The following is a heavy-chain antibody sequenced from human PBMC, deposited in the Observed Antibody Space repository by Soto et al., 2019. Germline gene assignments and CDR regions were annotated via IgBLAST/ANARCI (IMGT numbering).Heavy chain of an antibody. CDR3: ARGTYFDY. CDR2: IYYSGST. J-gene: IGHJ4*02. CDR1: CGSRSNYV. Sequence: SLTLSHTSTFVCGSRSNYVWRWIRTPPGKGLEWIGYIYYSGSTNYNPSLKSRVTISVDTSKNQFSLKLSSVTAADTAVYYCARGTYFDYRVQRTLVTVSS. D-gene: IGHD2-8*01. V-gene: IGHV4-59*01.